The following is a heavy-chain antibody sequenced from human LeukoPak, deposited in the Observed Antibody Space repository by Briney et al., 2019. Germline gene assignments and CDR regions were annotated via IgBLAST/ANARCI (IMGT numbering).Heavy chain of an antibody. CDR3: ARAVGVGGSSWYHY. CDR1: GGSISSSSYF. V-gene: IGHV4-39*01. CDR2: IYYSGTT. J-gene: IGHJ4*02. D-gene: IGHD6-13*01. Sequence: SETLSLTGTVSGGSISSSSYFWGWIRQPPGRGLEWIGSIYYSGTTYYNSSLKSRVTLSVDTSKNQFSLKLSSVTAADTAVYYCARAVGVGGSSWYHYWGQGTLVTVSS.